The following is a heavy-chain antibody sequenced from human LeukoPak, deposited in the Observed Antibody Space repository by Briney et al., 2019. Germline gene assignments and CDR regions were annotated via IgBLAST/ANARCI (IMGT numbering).Heavy chain of an antibody. Sequence: GGSLRLSCAASGFTFSTYWMSWVRQAPGKGLEWVSAISGSGGSTYYADSVKGRFTISRDNSKNTLYLQMNSLRAEDTAVYYCAKDRRWLQPPFLDYWGQGTLVTVSS. V-gene: IGHV3-23*01. CDR3: AKDRRWLQPPFLDY. D-gene: IGHD5-24*01. J-gene: IGHJ4*02. CDR2: ISGSGGST. CDR1: GFTFSTYW.